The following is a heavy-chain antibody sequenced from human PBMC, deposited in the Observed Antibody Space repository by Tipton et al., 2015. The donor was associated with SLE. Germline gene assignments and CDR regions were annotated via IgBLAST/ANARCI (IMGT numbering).Heavy chain of an antibody. CDR1: GFTFSSYE. V-gene: IGHV3-48*03. D-gene: IGHD3-22*01. CDR3: ARDYDRGTFDI. Sequence: SLRLSCAASGFTFSSYEMNWVRQAPGKGLEWVSYISITGSTIYYADSVKGRFTFSRDNAKQSLYLQMNSLRAEVTAVYYCARDYDRGTFDIWGQGTMVTVSS. CDR2: ISITGSTI. J-gene: IGHJ3*02.